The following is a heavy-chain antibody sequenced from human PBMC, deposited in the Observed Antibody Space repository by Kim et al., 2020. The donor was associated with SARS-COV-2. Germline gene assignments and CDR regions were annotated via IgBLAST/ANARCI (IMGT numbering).Heavy chain of an antibody. D-gene: IGHD3-10*01. V-gene: IGHV3-15*01. CDR1: GFTFSNAW. CDR2: IKSKTDGGTT. CDR3: TTGKRGFGPFDY. Sequence: GGSLRLSCAASGFTFSNAWMSWVRKAPGKGLEWVGRIKSKTDGGTTDYAAPVKGRFTISRDDSKNTLYLQMNSLKTEDTAVYYCTTGKRGFGPFDYWGQGTLVTVSS. J-gene: IGHJ4*02.